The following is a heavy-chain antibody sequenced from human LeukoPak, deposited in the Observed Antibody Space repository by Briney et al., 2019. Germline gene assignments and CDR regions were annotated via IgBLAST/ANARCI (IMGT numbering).Heavy chain of an antibody. CDR1: GFTFISSA. CDR2: IVVGSGNT. Sequence: ASVKVSCKPSGFTFISSAVQWVRQARGQRLEWIGWIVVGSGNTNYAQKFQERVTSTRDMSTSTAYMELSSLRSEDTAVYYCAADPSYSSGYRYYFDYWGQGTLVTVSS. V-gene: IGHV1-58*01. D-gene: IGHD3-22*01. CDR3: AADPSYSSGYRYYFDY. J-gene: IGHJ4*02.